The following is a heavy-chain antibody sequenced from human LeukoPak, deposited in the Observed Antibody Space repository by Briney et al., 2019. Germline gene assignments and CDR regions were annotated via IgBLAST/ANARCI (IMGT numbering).Heavy chain of an antibody. CDR2: ISTYYRDI. CDR3: ARDPSSDRFQYFDY. CDR1: GFTVSSYG. V-gene: IGHV3-21*06. Sequence: GGFLRLSCAASGFTVSSYGMNWDRQAPGKGLEWVSCISTYYRDIYYADSVKGRFTVSRDNAKNSMFLQMNSLTAEDTAVYFCARDPSSDRFQYFDYWGQGALVTVSS. J-gene: IGHJ4*02. D-gene: IGHD6-19*01.